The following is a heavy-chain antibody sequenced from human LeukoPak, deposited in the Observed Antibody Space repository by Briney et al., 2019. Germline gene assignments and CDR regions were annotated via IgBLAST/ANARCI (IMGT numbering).Heavy chain of an antibody. CDR2: INPNSGGT. D-gene: IGHD6-19*01. V-gene: IGHV1-2*02. Sequence: ASVKVSCKASGYTFTGYYMHWVRQAPGQGLEWLGWINPNSGGTNYPQKFQGRVTMTRDTSISTAYMELSRLRSDDTAVYYCARGRGIAVAGKRWFDPWGQGTLVTVSS. J-gene: IGHJ5*02. CDR1: GYTFTGYY. CDR3: ARGRGIAVAGKRWFDP.